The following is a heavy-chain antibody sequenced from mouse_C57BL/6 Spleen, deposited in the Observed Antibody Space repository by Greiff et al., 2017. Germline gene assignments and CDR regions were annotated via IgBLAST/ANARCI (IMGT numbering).Heavy chain of an antibody. V-gene: IGHV1-74*01. J-gene: IGHJ4*01. CDR3: AIEDYYGSSSHYYAMDY. CDR1: GYTFTSYW. D-gene: IGHD1-1*01. CDR2: IHPSDSAT. Sequence: QVQLQQPGAELVKPGASVKVSCKASGYTFTSYWMHWVKQRPGQGLEWIGRIHPSDSATNYNQKFKGKATLTVDKSSSTAYMQLSSLTSEDSAVYYCAIEDYYGSSSHYYAMDYWGQGTSVTVSS.